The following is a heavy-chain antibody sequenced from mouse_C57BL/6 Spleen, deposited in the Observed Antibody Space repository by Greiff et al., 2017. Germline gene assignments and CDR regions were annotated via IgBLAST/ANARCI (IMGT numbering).Heavy chain of an antibody. J-gene: IGHJ1*03. V-gene: IGHV5-6*02. Sequence: DVKLQESGGDLVKPGGSLKLSCAASGFTFSSYGMSWVRQTPDKRLEWVATISSGGSYTYYPDSVKGRFTISRDNAKNTLYLQMSSLKSEDTAMYYCARQAYYSNYWYFDVWGTGTTVTVSS. CDR2: ISSGGSYT. CDR3: ARQAYYSNYWYFDV. CDR1: GFTFSSYG. D-gene: IGHD2-5*01.